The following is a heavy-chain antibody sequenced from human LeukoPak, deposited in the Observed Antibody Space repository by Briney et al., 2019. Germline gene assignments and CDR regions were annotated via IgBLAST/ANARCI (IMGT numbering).Heavy chain of an antibody. CDR2: ISFTSSFV. V-gene: IGHV3-21*01. Sequence: PGGSLRLSCAASGFTFSDYSMNWVRQAPGKGLEWVSSISFTSSFVYYADSVKGRFTISRDNAKNSLYLQMNSLRAEATAVYYCERERHVVRGITGYFDYWGQGTLVTVSS. J-gene: IGHJ4*02. CDR1: GFTFSDYS. CDR3: ERERHVVRGITGYFDY. D-gene: IGHD3-10*01.